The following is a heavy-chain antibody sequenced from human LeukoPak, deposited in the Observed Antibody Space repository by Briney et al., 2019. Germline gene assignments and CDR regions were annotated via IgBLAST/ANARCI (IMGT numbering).Heavy chain of an antibody. V-gene: IGHV4-30-4*01. CDR1: GGSISSGDYY. D-gene: IGHD3-22*01. CDR3: ARGGYDSSGVDY. J-gene: IGHJ4*02. CDR2: IYYSGST. Sequence: SGTLSLTCAVSGGSISSGDYYWSWIRQPPGKGLEWIGYIYYSGSTYYNPSLKSRVTISVDTSKNQFSLKLSSVTAADTAVYYCARGGYDSSGVDYWGQGTLVTVSS.